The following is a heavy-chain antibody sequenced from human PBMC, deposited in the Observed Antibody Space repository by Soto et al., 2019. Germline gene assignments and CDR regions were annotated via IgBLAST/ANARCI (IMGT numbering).Heavy chain of an antibody. CDR1: GFTFRDYS. CDR3: ARSGVAALDS. V-gene: IGHV3-21*06. J-gene: IGHJ5*01. Sequence: EVQLVESGGGLVKPGGSLRLSCAASGFTFRDYSLNWVRQAPGKGLEWVSSITSKSTYIYYADSVKGRFTISRDNAKSSLYLQMDSLRADDTALYFCARSGVAALDSWGQGTLVTVSS. D-gene: IGHD2-8*01. CDR2: ITSKSTYI.